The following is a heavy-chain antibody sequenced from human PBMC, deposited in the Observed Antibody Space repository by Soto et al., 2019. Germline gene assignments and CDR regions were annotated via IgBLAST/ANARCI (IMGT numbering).Heavy chain of an antibody. CDR2: IYYSGST. Sequence: PSETLSLTCTVSGGSISSYYWSWIRQPPGKGLEWIGYIYYSGSTNYNPSLKSRVTISVDTSKNQFSLKLSSVTAAGTAVYYCARVPPGYYDSSGYYTPWGFGFDPWGQGTLVTVSS. D-gene: IGHD3-22*01. V-gene: IGHV4-59*01. CDR3: ARVPPGYYDSSGYYTPWGFGFDP. CDR1: GGSISSYY. J-gene: IGHJ5*02.